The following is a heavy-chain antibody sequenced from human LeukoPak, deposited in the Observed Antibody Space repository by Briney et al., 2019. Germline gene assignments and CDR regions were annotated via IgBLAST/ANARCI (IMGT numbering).Heavy chain of an antibody. CDR1: ESTFDHA. Sequence: PRGSLRLSCTASESTFDHAMHWVRQTPGKGVEWVSGIGWNSARTGYADSVRGRFTISRDNAKNSLYLQMNSLRAEDTALYYCGKDISAGGMDVWGQGTTVTVSS. J-gene: IGHJ6*02. V-gene: IGHV3-9*01. D-gene: IGHD3-10*01. CDR3: GKDISAGGMDV. CDR2: IGWNSART.